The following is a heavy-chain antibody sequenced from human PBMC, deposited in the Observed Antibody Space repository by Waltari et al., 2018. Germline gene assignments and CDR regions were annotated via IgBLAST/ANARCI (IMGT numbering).Heavy chain of an antibody. CDR2: VSPRGDP. Sequence: QESGPAVVKPAGTLSLTCSVSGASITSSDFYWGWVRQSPDKGLQWIGTVSPRGDPYYDPALGSRVSISVDTPNNQFSLTLTSVTAADTSVYYCVRHDRIYSRGWSYLDHWGPGALVIVSS. D-gene: IGHD3-22*01. J-gene: IGHJ4*01. V-gene: IGHV4-39*01. CDR3: VRHDRIYSRGWSYLDH. CDR1: GASITSSDFY.